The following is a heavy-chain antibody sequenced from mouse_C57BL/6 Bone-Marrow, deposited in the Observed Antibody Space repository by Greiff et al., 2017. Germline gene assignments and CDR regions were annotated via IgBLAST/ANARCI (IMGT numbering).Heavy chain of an antibody. V-gene: IGHV1-74*01. J-gene: IGHJ4*01. CDR3: ATLYVPYAMDY. Sequence: QVQLQQPGAELVKPGASVKVSCKASGYTFTSYWMHWVKQRPGQGLEWIGRIHPSDSDTNYNQKFKGKATLTVDKSYSTAYMQLSSLTSEDSAVYSCATLYVPYAMDYWGQGTSVTVSS. CDR1: GYTFTSYW. CDR2: IHPSDSDT. D-gene: IGHD1-1*01.